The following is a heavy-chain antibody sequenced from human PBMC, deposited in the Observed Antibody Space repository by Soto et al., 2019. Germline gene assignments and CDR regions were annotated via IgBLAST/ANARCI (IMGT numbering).Heavy chain of an antibody. CDR1: SGSISSSNW. Sequence: PSETLSLTCAVSSGSISSSNWWSWVRQLPGKGLEWIGEIYHSGSTNYNPSLKSRVTISVDKSKNQFSLKLSSVTAADTAVYYCARVLGPPILTGYYYYFDYWGQGTLVTVSS. CDR2: IYHSGST. D-gene: IGHD3-9*01. J-gene: IGHJ4*02. V-gene: IGHV4-4*02. CDR3: ARVLGPPILTGYYYYFDY.